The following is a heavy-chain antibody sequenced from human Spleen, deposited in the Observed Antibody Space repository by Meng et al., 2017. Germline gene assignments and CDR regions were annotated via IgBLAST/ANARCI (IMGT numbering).Heavy chain of an antibody. CDR3: ARSGSSWYQLDY. V-gene: IGHV3-11*04. CDR1: GFTFSGYY. J-gene: IGHJ4*02. CDR2: ISGPGSNI. D-gene: IGHD6-13*01. Sequence: GESLKISCAASGFTFSGYYMTWIRQGPGKGLECLSYISGPGSNIFYADSVKGRFTVSRDNAKNLMYLQMNSLRAEDTAVYYCARSGSSWYQLDYWGQGSLVTVSS.